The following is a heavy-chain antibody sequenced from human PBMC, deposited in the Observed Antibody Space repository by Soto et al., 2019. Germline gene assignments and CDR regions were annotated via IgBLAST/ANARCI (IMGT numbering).Heavy chain of an antibody. D-gene: IGHD3-3*01. V-gene: IGHV3-23*01. CDR1: RFSFSIYT. CDR3: AKPRDTSGSYIPFDY. CDR2: ITGSSSDT. J-gene: IGHJ4*02. Sequence: DVQLLESGGGLVQPGGSLTLSCAASRFSFSIYTMSWVRQAPGKGLEWVSAITGSSSDTNYADSVKGRFTISRDNSKNTLDLQMNSLRAEDTAVYYCAKPRDTSGSYIPFDYWGQGTLVTVSS.